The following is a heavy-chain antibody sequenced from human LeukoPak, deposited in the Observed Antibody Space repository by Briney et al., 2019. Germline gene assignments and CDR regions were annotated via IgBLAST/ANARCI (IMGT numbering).Heavy chain of an antibody. V-gene: IGHV1-2*02. Sequence: ASVKVSCKASGYTFTGYYMHWVRQAPGQGLEWMGWINPNSGGTNYAQKFQGRVTMTRDTSISTAYMELSRLRSDDTAVYYCARGEGATGPTSGNSRDYYYYRDVWAKGPRSPSP. CDR1: GYTFTGYY. CDR3: ARGEGATGPTSGNSRDYYYYRDV. J-gene: IGHJ6*03. D-gene: IGHD1-1*01. CDR2: INPNSGGT.